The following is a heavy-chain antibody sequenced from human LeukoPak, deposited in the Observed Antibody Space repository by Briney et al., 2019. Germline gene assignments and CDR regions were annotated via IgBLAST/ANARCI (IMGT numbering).Heavy chain of an antibody. J-gene: IGHJ4*02. Sequence: SETLSLTCTVSGGSITSSSHYWGWIRQPPGKGLEWIGSIYYSGDTYYNPSLKSRVTISVDTSKSQFSLKMNSVTAADTAVYYCARGQWFRAFWSRGTPVTVSS. D-gene: IGHD3-10*01. CDR3: ARGQWFRAF. V-gene: IGHV4-39*01. CDR2: IYYSGDT. CDR1: GGSITSSSHY.